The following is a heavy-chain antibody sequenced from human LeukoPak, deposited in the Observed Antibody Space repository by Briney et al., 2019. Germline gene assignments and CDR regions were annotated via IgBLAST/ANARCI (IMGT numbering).Heavy chain of an antibody. J-gene: IGHJ4*02. D-gene: IGHD4-4*01. CDR3: ARGTVEGDY. Sequence: LPGGSLRLSCAASGFTFSSYAMHWVRQAPGKGLEWVAVISYDGSNKYYADSVKGRFTISRDNSKNTLYLQMNSLRAEDTAVYYCARGTVEGDYWGQGTLVTVSS. V-gene: IGHV3-30-3*01. CDR2: ISYDGSNK. CDR1: GFTFSSYA.